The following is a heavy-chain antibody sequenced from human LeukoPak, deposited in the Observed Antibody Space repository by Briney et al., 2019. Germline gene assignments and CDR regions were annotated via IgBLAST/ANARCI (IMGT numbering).Heavy chain of an antibody. Sequence: GGSLRLSCAASGFTFSSYGMHWVRQAPGKGLEWVAVIWYDGSNKYYADSVKGRFTISRDNSKNTLYLQMNSLRAEDTAVYYCARGSTVTTLRIFDYWGQGTLVTVSS. CDR2: IWYDGSNK. CDR3: ARGSTVTTLRIFDY. V-gene: IGHV3-30*19. J-gene: IGHJ4*02. D-gene: IGHD4-17*01. CDR1: GFTFSSYG.